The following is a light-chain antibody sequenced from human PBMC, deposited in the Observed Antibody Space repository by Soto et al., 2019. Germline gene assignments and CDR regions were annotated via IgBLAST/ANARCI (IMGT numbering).Light chain of an antibody. Sequence: EIVMPQSPATLSVSPGERATLSCRASQSVSSNLAWYQQKPGQAPRLLIYGASTRATGIPARFSGSGSGTEFTFTISSLQSEDIAVYYCQQYNNWLITFGQGTQLEI. V-gene: IGKV3-15*01. CDR2: GAS. CDR1: QSVSSN. J-gene: IGKJ5*01. CDR3: QQYNNWLIT.